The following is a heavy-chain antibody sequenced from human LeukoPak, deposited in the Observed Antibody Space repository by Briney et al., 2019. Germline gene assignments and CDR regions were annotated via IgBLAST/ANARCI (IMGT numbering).Heavy chain of an antibody. D-gene: IGHD3-22*01. Sequence: GGSLRLSCAVSGITLSNYGMSWVRQAPGKGLEWVAGISDSGGRTNYADSVRGRFTISRDNPKNTLYLQMNSLRAEDTAVCFCAKRGVVIRVILVGFHKEAYYFDSWGQGALVTVSS. V-gene: IGHV3-23*01. J-gene: IGHJ4*02. CDR1: GITLSNYG. CDR2: ISDSGGRT. CDR3: AKRGVVIRVILVGFHKEAYYFDS.